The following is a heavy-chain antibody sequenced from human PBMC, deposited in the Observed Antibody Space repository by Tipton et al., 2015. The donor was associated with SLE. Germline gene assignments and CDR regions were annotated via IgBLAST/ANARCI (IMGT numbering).Heavy chain of an antibody. Sequence: GSLRLSCAASGFTLSSNYMSWVRQAPGKGLEWVSVIYSGGSTYYADSVKGRFTISRDNSKNTLYLQINSLRAEDTVVYYCARERTAAFDIWGQGTMVTVSS. D-gene: IGHD5-18*01. CDR2: IYSGGST. CDR3: ARERTAAFDI. CDR1: GFTLSSNY. J-gene: IGHJ3*02. V-gene: IGHV3-53*01.